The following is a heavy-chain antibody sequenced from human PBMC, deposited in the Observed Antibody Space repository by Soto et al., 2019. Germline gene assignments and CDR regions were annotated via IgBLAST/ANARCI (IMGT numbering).Heavy chain of an antibody. CDR3: ARGGTGSIDY. V-gene: IGHV4-4*02. D-gene: IGHD1-26*01. CDR1: GGSISSNNW. J-gene: IGHJ4*02. Sequence: SETLSLNCAVSGGSISSNNWWTWVRQPPGKGLEWIGEIYHSGSTNHNPSLKSRVTISVDTSKNQFSLKLNSLTAADTAVYYCARGGTGSIDYWGQGALVTVSS. CDR2: IYHSGST.